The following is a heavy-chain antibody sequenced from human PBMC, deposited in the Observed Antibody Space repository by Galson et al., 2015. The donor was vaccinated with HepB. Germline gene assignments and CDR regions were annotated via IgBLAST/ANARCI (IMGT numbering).Heavy chain of an antibody. J-gene: IGHJ6*02. CDR2: ISSSSISI. CDR1: GFTLSSYS. V-gene: IGHV3-21*01. CDR3: ARARGYSYGYGMDV. Sequence: SLRLSCAASGFTLSSYSMNWVRQAPGKGLEWVASISSSSISIHYADSVKGRFTISRDNSKNTLYLQMDSLRAEDTAVYYCARARGYSYGYGMDVWGQGTTVTVSS. D-gene: IGHD5-18*01.